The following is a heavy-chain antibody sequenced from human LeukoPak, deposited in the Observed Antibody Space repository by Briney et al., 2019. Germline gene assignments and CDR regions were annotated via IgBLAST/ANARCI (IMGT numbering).Heavy chain of an antibody. J-gene: IGHJ4*02. CDR3: ARDQPTIRSPYFAY. Sequence: GASVKVSCKASGGTFISYAISWVRQSPGQGLEWMGRIIPIFGTANYAQKFHGRVTITADKSTSTAYMELSSLRSEDTAVYYCARDQPTIRSPYFAYWGQGTLVTVSS. D-gene: IGHD5-24*01. CDR1: GGTFISYA. CDR2: IIPIFGTA. V-gene: IGHV1-69*06.